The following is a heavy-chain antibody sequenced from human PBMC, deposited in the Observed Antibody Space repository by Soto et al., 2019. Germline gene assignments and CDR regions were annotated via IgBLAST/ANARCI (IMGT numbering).Heavy chain of an antibody. Sequence: QVQLVESGGGVVQPGRSLRLSCAASGFTFSSYGMHWVRQAPGKGLEWVAVISYDGSNKYYADSVKGRFTISRDNSKNTLYLQMNSLRAEDTAVYYCETLITMVRGVIIAPDYYYYMDVWGKGTTVTVSS. CDR2: ISYDGSNK. J-gene: IGHJ6*03. CDR1: GFTFSSYG. V-gene: IGHV3-30*03. D-gene: IGHD3-10*01. CDR3: ETLITMVRGVIIAPDYYYYMDV.